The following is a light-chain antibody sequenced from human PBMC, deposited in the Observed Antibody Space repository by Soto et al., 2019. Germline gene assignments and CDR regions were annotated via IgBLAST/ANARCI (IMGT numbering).Light chain of an antibody. CDR2: GAS. CDR3: QQYVNSPCA. Sequence: EIVLTQSPATLSLSPGERATLSCRASQSVSSSLLAWYQQKPRQAPSLLIYGASNRATGIPARFSGSGSGTEFTLTISRLEPEDFAVYYCQQYVNSPCAFGQGTKVAIE. J-gene: IGKJ1*01. CDR1: QSVSSSL. V-gene: IGKV3-20*01.